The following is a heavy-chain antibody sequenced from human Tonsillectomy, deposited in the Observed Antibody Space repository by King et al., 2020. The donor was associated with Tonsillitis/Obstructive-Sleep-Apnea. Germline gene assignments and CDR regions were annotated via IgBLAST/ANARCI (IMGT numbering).Heavy chain of an antibody. CDR2: ISWNSGSI. CDR3: AKDSSSWYSAFDI. J-gene: IGHJ3*02. CDR1: GFTFDDYA. V-gene: IGHV3-9*01. D-gene: IGHD6-13*01. Sequence: VQLVESGGGLVQPGRSLRLSCAASGFTFDDYAMHWVRQAPGKGLEWVSGISWNSGSIGYAGAVKGRFTISRDNAKNSLYLQMNSLRAEDTALYYCAKDSSSWYSAFDIWGQGTMVTVSS.